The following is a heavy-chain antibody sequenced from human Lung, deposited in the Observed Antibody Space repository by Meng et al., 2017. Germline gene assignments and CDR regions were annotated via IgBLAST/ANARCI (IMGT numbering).Heavy chain of an antibody. V-gene: IGHV3-74*03. CDR1: GFTFRSYW. J-gene: IGHJ4*02. CDR2: IRGDGGSI. CDR3: ARESGYFEY. Sequence: ERQLVESGGGPGQPGGYMRLSCAASGFTFRSYWMHWVRQAPGKGLGWVSRIRGDGGSIVYADSVKGRFTISRDNAKNTLFLQMNSLRAEDTAVYYCARESGYFEYWGQGILVTVSS.